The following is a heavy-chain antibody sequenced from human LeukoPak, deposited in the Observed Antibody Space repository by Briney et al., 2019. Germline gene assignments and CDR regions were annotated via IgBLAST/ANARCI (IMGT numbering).Heavy chain of an antibody. D-gene: IGHD3-9*01. CDR3: AGDVRYFDWLLSGWFDP. CDR2: IYYSGST. Sequence: SETLSLTCTVSGGSISSYYWSWIRQPPGKGLEWIGYIYYSGSTNYNPSLKSRVTISVDTSKNQFSLKLSSVTAADTAVYYCAGDVRYFDWLLSGWFDPWGQGTLVTVSS. J-gene: IGHJ5*02. CDR1: GGSISSYY. V-gene: IGHV4-59*01.